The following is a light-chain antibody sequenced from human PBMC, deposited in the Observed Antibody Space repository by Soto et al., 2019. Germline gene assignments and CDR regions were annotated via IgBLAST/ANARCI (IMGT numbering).Light chain of an antibody. CDR3: SSYAGSDNDVV. J-gene: IGLJ2*01. V-gene: IGLV2-8*01. Sequence: QSALTQPPSASGSPGQSVTISCTGTSSDVGGYNYVSWYQQHPGKAPKLMIYEVSKRPAGVRDRFSGSKSGNTASLTVSGLQAEDEADYYGSSYAGSDNDVVFGGGTKLTVL. CDR1: SSDVGGYNY. CDR2: EVS.